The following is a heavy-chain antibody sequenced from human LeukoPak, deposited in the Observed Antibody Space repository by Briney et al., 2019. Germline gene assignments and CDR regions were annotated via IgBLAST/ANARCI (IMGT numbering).Heavy chain of an antibody. CDR2: ITSSGATT. Sequence: GGSLRLSCAASGFTISTYAMTWVRQAPGKGLEWASSITSSGATTYYADSVKGRFTISRDISKNTLYLQMNSLTAEDSAVYYCAKEFIAGDGHVDCDSWGQGTLVTVSS. D-gene: IGHD5-24*01. J-gene: IGHJ4*02. CDR3: AKEFIAGDGHVDCDS. V-gene: IGHV3-23*01. CDR1: GFTISTYA.